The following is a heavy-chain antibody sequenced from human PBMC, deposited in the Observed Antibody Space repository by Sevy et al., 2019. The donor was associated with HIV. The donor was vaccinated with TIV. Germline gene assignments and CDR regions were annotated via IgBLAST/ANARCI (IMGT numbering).Heavy chain of an antibody. V-gene: IGHV1-18*01. CDR1: GYTFKTYG. J-gene: IGHJ4*02. CDR2: ISAYSGDT. Sequence: ASVKVSCKTFGYTFKTYGINWVRQAPGQGLEWMGWISAYSGDTNFPQKFQGRVTMTTDTSTRTAYMELRSLRADDTAVYFCARDKPQGVVIIPGSMWGGVDYWGQGTVVTVSS. CDR3: ARDKPQGVVIIPGSMWGGVDY. D-gene: IGHD2-2*01.